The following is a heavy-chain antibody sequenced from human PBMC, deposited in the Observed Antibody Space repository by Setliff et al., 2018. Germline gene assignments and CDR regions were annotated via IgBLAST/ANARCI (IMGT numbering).Heavy chain of an antibody. CDR3: AREQWLDPPGYYYMDV. J-gene: IGHJ6*03. CDR1: GGSFSGYY. CDR2: ILHSEST. D-gene: IGHD6-19*01. V-gene: IGHV4-34*09. Sequence: TLSLTCAVYGGSFSGYYWSWIRQPPGKRLEWIGEILHSESTYYNPSLKSRVTISVDTSKSQFSLKLSSVTAADMAVYYCAREQWLDPPGYYYMDVWDKGTTVTVSS.